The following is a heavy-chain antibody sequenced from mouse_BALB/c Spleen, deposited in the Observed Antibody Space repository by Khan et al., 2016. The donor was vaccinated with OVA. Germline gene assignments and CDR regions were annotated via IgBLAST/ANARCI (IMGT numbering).Heavy chain of an antibody. Sequence: QVQLQQSGAELAKPGASVKMSCKASGYTFTNYWTHWVKQRPGQGLEWIGYINPSTDYTEYNQKFKDKATLTADKSSSTAYMQLTSLTSEDSAVYYCVNHGSSSAWFTYWGQGTLVTVSA. J-gene: IGHJ3*01. CDR1: GYTFTNYW. D-gene: IGHD1-1*01. V-gene: IGHV1-7*01. CDR3: VNHGSSSAWFTY. CDR2: INPSTDYT.